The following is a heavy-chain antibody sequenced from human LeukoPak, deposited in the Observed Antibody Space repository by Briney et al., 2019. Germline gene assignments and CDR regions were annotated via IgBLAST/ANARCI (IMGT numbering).Heavy chain of an antibody. J-gene: IGHJ4*02. D-gene: IGHD4-17*01. CDR1: GFTFSSYA. CDR2: ISGSGGST. CDR3: AKYPFGDPNPY. Sequence: PGGSLRLSCAASGFTFSSYAMSRVRQAPGKGVEWVSAISGSGGSTYYADSVKGGCTISRDNSKNTLYLQMNSLRAQDTAVYYCAKYPFGDPNPYWGQGTLVTVSS. V-gene: IGHV3-23*01.